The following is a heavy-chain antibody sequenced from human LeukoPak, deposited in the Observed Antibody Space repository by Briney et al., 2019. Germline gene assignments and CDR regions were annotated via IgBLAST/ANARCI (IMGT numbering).Heavy chain of an antibody. CDR2: INPSGGST. Sequence: GASVKVSCKASGYTFTSYYMHWVRQAPGQGLEWMGIINPSGGSTSYAQKFQGRVTMTRDTSTSTVYMELSSLRSEDTAVYYCARDELRFLEWPLNYYYYYGMDVWGQGTTVTVSS. D-gene: IGHD3-3*01. CDR1: GYTFTSYY. V-gene: IGHV1-46*01. J-gene: IGHJ6*02. CDR3: ARDELRFLEWPLNYYYYYGMDV.